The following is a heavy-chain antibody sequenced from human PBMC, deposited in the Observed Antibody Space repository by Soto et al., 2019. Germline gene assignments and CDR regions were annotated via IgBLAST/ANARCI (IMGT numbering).Heavy chain of an antibody. CDR1: GFPVNATY. CDR2: LYADGST. Sequence: EVHLVETGGALIQPGGSLRLSCAASGFPVNATYLSWVRQAPGKGLEWLSVLYADGSTYYIDSVKGRFRISRDSSKNTLYLQMDSLRADDTAMYFCARTAEGDTPRTHWYFDLWGRGTLVTVSS. CDR3: ARTAEGDTPRTHWYFDL. J-gene: IGHJ2*01. D-gene: IGHD5-18*01. V-gene: IGHV3-53*02.